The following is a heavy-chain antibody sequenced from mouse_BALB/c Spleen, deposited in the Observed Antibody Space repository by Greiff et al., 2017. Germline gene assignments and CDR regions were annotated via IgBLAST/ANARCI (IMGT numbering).Heavy chain of an antibody. Sequence: EVHLVESGGGLVQPGGSLKLSCAASGFTFSSYTMSWVRQTPEKRLEWVAYISNGGGSTYYPDTVKGRFTISRDNAKNTLYLQMSSLKSEDTAMYYCASLYYSPFAYWGQGTLVTVSA. CDR3: ASLYYSPFAY. J-gene: IGHJ3*01. D-gene: IGHD2-12*01. CDR2: ISNGGGST. CDR1: GFTFSSYT. V-gene: IGHV5-12-2*01.